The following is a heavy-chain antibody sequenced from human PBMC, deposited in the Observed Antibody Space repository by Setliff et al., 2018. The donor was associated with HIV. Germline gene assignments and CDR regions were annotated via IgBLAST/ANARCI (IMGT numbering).Heavy chain of an antibody. D-gene: IGHD1-26*01. CDR2: ISAYNGDT. J-gene: IGHJ4*02. Sequence: ASVKVSCKASGYTFTNYGFSWVRQAPGQGLEWMGWISAYNGDTKYAQKLQGRVTMTTDTSTSTAHMELRSLRSDDTAVYYCARDYGRQGWDLLPYYFDYWGQGSLVTVSS. CDR1: GYTFTNYG. CDR3: ARDYGRQGWDLLPYYFDY. V-gene: IGHV1-18*01.